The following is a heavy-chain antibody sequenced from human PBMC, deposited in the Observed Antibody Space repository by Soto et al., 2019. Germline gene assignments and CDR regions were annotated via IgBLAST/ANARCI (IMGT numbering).Heavy chain of an antibody. V-gene: IGHV4-31*03. CDR2: IYYSGST. CDR3: ARAGDASSGYYPSDY. Sequence: QVQLQESGPGLVKPSQTLSLTCTVSGGSISSGGYYWSWIRQHPGKGLEWIGYIYYSGSTYYNPSVRGRVTLSVDTSKNQFSLKLSSVTAADTAVYYCARAGDASSGYYPSDYWGQGTLVTVSS. D-gene: IGHD3-22*01. CDR1: GGSISSGGYY. J-gene: IGHJ4*02.